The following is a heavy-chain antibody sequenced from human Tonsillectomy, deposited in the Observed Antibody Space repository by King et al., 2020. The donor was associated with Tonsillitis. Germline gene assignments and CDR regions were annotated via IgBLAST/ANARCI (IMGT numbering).Heavy chain of an antibody. V-gene: IGHV3-7*01. CDR3: ARMSSDSGTFYWDL. Sequence: VQLVESGGGLVQPGGSLRLSCGASGFTFSSFYMGWVRLPLGKGLEWVASIKGDGSEIYYMGSVTGRFSVSRDNTKNSVYLQMNSLRAEDTAVYYCARMSSDSGTFYWDLWGQGTLVTAPS. CDR1: GFTFSSFY. CDR2: IKGDGSEI. J-gene: IGHJ1*01. D-gene: IGHD3-10*01.